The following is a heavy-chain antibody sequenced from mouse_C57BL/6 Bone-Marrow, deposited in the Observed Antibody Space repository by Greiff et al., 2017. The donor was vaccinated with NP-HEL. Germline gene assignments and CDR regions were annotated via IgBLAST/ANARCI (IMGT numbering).Heavy chain of an antibody. CDR1: GYTFTEYT. CDR3: ARTRRRGNYQYFDY. D-gene: IGHD2-1*01. J-gene: IGHJ2*01. CDR2: FYPGCGSL. Sequence: VKLMEPGAELVKPGASVKLSCKASGYTFTEYTIHWVKQRSGQGLEWIGWFYPGCGSLKYNEKLKDKATLTADKSSSTVEMEHSSLPSEDYAVYFCARTRRRGNYQYFDYWGQGTTLTVSS. V-gene: IGHV1-62-2*01.